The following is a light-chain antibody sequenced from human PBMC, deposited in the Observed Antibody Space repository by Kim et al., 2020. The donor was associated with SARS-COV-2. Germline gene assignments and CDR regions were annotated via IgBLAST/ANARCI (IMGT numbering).Light chain of an antibody. CDR1: SLRSYY. V-gene: IGLV3-19*01. CDR2: GKN. Sequence: ALGQTVRITCQGDSLRSYYASWYQQKPGQAPVLVIYGKNNRPSGIPDRFSGSSSGNTASLTITGAQAEDEADYYCNSRDSSGNVFGTGTKVTVL. J-gene: IGLJ1*01. CDR3: NSRDSSGNV.